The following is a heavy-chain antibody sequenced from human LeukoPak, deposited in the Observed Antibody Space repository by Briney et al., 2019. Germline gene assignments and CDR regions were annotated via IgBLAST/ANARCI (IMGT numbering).Heavy chain of an antibody. J-gene: IGHJ4*02. CDR1: GFTFSDYG. D-gene: IGHD5-12*01. Sequence: GGSLRLSCAASGFTFSDYGMHWVRQAPGKGLEWVAVIWYDGATKYYADSVKGRFTISRDNSKNTLYLQMNSLRAEDTAVYYCARRHYSGFHPDDYWGQGTLVTVSS. V-gene: IGHV3-33*01. CDR2: IWYDGATK. CDR3: ARRHYSGFHPDDY.